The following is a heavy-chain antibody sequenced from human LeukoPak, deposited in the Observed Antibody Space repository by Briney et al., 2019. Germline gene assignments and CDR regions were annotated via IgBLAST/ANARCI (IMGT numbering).Heavy chain of an antibody. V-gene: IGHV3-15*01. Sequence: GGSLRLSCAASGFTFSYAWMSSVRPTPRKGLEWVGRIKSKTDGGTTDYAAPVKGRFTISRDDSKDTLYLQMNSLKTEDTAVYYCATDQRWELRLNYWGQGTLVTVSS. CDR3: ATDQRWELRLNY. D-gene: IGHD1-26*01. J-gene: IGHJ4*02. CDR1: GFTFSYAW. CDR2: IKSKTDGGTT.